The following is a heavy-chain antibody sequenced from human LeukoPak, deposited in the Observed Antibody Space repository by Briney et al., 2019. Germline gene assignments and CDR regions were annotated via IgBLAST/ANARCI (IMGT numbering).Heavy chain of an antibody. CDR3: AGDVRPDY. V-gene: IGHV3-7*04. D-gene: IGHD6-6*01. J-gene: IGHJ4*02. CDR1: GFTLSSYW. CDR2: IKQDGTEI. Sequence: GGSLRLSCAASGFTLSSYWMSWVRQAPGEGLEWVANIKQDGTEIYYMDSVKGRFSISRDNAKNSLYPQMNALRAEDTAVYYCAGDVRPDYWGQGTLVTVST.